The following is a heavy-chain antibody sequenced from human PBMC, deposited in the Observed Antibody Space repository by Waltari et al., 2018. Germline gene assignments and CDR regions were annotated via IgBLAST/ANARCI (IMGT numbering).Heavy chain of an antibody. V-gene: IGHV4-39*01. J-gene: IGHJ6*02. CDR2: IYYTGTT. D-gene: IGHD1-1*01. CDR3: AKRIQQNGLDL. CDR1: GGPISSSSYY. Sequence: QLQLQESGPGLVKPSETLSLTCRVSGGPISSSSYYWSWIRQPPGKGLEWIGSIYYTGTTYYNPSLKSRLTISVDTSKNQFSLKLTSVTAADTAVYYCAKRIQQNGLDLWGQGTTVIVS.